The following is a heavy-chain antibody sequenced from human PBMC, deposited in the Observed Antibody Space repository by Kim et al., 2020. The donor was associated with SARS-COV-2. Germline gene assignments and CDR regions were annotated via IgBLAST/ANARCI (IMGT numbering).Heavy chain of an antibody. CDR3: AKDLNPDYDSSGYLDY. CDR1: GFTFSSYA. V-gene: IGHV3-23*01. J-gene: IGHJ4*02. D-gene: IGHD3-22*01. Sequence: GGSLRLSCAASGFTFSSYAMSWVRQAPGKGLEWVSAISGSGGSTYYADSVKGRFTISRDNSKNTLYLQMNSLRAEDTAVYYCAKDLNPDYDSSGYLDYWGQGTLVTVSS. CDR2: ISGSGGST.